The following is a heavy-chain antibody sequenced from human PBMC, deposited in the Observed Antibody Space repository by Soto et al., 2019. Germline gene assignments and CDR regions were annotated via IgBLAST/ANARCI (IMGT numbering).Heavy chain of an antibody. Sequence: GGSLRLSCAASGFTFSSYSMNWVRQAPGKGLEWVSSISSSSSYIYYADSVKGRFTISRDNAKNSLYLQMNSLRAEDTAVYYCARGRSYYYGSSGSYFDYWGQGTLVTVSS. CDR1: GFTFSSYS. CDR3: ARGRSYYYGSSGSYFDY. V-gene: IGHV3-21*01. CDR2: ISSSSSYI. D-gene: IGHD3-22*01. J-gene: IGHJ4*02.